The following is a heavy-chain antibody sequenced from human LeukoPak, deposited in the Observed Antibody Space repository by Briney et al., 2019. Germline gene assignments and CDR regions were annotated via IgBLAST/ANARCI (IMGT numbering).Heavy chain of an antibody. J-gene: IGHJ6*02. CDR1: VFTFSDYY. V-gene: IGHV3-11*01. CDR2: ISSSGSTI. Sequence: GGSLRLSCAASVFTFSDYYMSWIRQAPRKGLEWVSYISSSGSTIYYADSVKGRFTISRENAKNSLYLQMNSLRAEDTAVYYCASVSTVTTYYYYGMDVWGQGTTVTVSS. CDR3: ASVSTVTTYYYYGMDV. D-gene: IGHD4-17*01.